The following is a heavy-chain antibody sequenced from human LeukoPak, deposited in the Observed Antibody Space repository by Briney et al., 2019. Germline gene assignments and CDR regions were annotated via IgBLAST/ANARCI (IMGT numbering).Heavy chain of an antibody. CDR1: GFTFSSFS. J-gene: IGHJ4*02. CDR2: IIVSGTNT. V-gene: IGHV3-23*01. Sequence: GGSLRLSCAASGFTFSSFSMIWVRQAPGMGLEWVSTIIVSGTNTYYADFVKGRFTISRDNSKNTLYLQMNSLRAEDTAVYYCAKAGVAATNPYFDYWGQGTLVTVSS. CDR3: AKAGVAATNPYFDY. D-gene: IGHD2-15*01.